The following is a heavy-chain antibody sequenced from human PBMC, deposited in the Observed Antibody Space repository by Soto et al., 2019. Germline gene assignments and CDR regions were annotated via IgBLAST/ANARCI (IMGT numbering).Heavy chain of an antibody. V-gene: IGHV3-72*01. CDR1: GFTFSDYF. CDR3: TRGPADY. Sequence: EVQLVESGGGLVLPGGSLRLSCAASGFTFSDYFMDWVRQAAGKGLEWVGRIRNKANSYTTEYAAPVKGRLTIARDDSNNLLCLQMKSLKTDDTAVYYCTRGPADYWGRGTLVTVSS. J-gene: IGHJ4*02. CDR2: IRNKANSYTT.